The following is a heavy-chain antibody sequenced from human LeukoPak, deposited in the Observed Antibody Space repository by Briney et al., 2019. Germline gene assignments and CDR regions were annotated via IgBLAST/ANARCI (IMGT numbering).Heavy chain of an antibody. CDR2: ISAYNGNT. Sequence: ASVKVSCKASGYTFTSYGISWVRQAPGQGLEWMGWISAYNGNTNYAQKLQGRVTMTTDTSTSTAYMELGSLRSDDTAVYYCARAGVAAAGTISPFDYWGQGTLVTVSS. CDR1: GYTFTSYG. J-gene: IGHJ4*02. D-gene: IGHD6-13*01. CDR3: ARAGVAAAGTISPFDY. V-gene: IGHV1-18*01.